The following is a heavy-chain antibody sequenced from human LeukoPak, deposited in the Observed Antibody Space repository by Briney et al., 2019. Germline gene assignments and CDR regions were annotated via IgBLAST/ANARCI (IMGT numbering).Heavy chain of an antibody. Sequence: PSETLSLTCTVSGVSVSNYYWTWIRQPAGEGLEWIGRIYTSGSTNYNPSLKSRVTMSVDTSKNQFSLKLNSVTAADTAVYYCARDNGGDYWYSDVWGRGTLITVSS. D-gene: IGHD2-21*01. CDR1: GVSVSNYY. CDR2: IYTSGST. J-gene: IGHJ2*01. CDR3: ARDNGGDYWYSDV. V-gene: IGHV4-4*07.